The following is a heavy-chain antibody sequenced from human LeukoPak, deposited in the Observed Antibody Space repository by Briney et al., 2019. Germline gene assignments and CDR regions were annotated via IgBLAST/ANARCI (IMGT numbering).Heavy chain of an antibody. CDR3: ARDHSSGLN. D-gene: IGHD6-19*01. Sequence: PGGSLRLSCAASGFIFSTYWMSWVRQAPGKGLEWVANIKRDGSEKYYVDSVKGRFTISRDNAKNSLYLQMNSLRVEDTAVYYCARDHSSGLNWGQGTLVTVSS. V-gene: IGHV3-7*01. CDR2: IKRDGSEK. CDR1: GFIFSTYW. J-gene: IGHJ4*02.